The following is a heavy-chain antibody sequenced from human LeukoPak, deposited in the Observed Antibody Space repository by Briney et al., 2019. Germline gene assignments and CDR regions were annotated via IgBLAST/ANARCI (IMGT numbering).Heavy chain of an antibody. CDR2: ISSDGSGT. Sequence: GGSLRLSCAVSGFTFSSYWMHWVRPAQGKGQVGVSRISSDGSGTSYADSVKGRFTISRDNANNTLYLQMNSLRAEDTGVYYCARAHPPTYYDSSGYYQDYWGHGTLVTGS. V-gene: IGHV3-74*01. CDR1: GFTFSSYW. D-gene: IGHD3-22*01. CDR3: ARAHPPTYYDSSGYYQDY. J-gene: IGHJ4*01.